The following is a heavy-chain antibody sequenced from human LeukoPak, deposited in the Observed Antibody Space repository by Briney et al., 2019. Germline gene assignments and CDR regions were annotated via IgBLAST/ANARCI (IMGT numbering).Heavy chain of an antibody. CDR2: IRSKAYGGTT. CDR1: GFTFGDYA. CDR3: AKDLVVPAANFDY. Sequence: GGSLRLSCTASGFTFGDYAMSWVRQAPGKGLEWVGFIRSKAYGGTTEYAASVKGRFTISRDDSKSIAYLQMNSLKTEDTAVYYCAKDLVVPAANFDYWGQGTLVTVSS. V-gene: IGHV3-49*04. J-gene: IGHJ4*02. D-gene: IGHD2-2*01.